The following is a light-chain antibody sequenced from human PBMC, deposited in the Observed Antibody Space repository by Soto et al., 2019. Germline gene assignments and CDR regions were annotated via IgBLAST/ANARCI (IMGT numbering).Light chain of an antibody. Sequence: DIQMTQSPSSLSASVGDRVTITCRASQGISNYSAWYQQQPGKVPKLLIYVASTLQSGVPSRFSGSGSGTHFTLTISSLQPEDVATYYWQKYNSAPWTFGQGTKVEIK. CDR3: QKYNSAPWT. CDR2: VAS. V-gene: IGKV1-27*01. CDR1: QGISNY. J-gene: IGKJ1*01.